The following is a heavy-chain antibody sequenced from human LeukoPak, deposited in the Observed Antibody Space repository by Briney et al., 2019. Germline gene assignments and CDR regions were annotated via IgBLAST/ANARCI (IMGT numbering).Heavy chain of an antibody. CDR2: INPDGSIT. CDR1: GFTFSTSW. J-gene: IGHJ4*02. D-gene: IGHD7-27*01. V-gene: IGHV3-74*01. Sequence: GGSLTLSCAASGFTFSTSWMHWGRQVPGKGLVWVSRINPDGSITNYADSVKGRFTISRDNANNMLYLLMNSLRVDDTAVYYCVRALLGTSDYWGQGTLVTVSS. CDR3: VRALLGTSDY.